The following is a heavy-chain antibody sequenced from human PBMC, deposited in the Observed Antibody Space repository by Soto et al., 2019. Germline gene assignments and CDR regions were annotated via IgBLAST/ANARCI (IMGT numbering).Heavy chain of an antibody. V-gene: IGHV4-30-2*01. Sequence: TLALPCAVSGGNIGNGGGSWSWNRQPAGEGLEGIGYIYHSGSTYYNPSLKSRVTISVDRSKNQFSLKLSSVTAADTAVYYCAREDRCMITFGGVNTADAFDIWGQGTMVTVSS. D-gene: IGHD3-16*01. J-gene: IGHJ3*02. CDR1: GGNIGNGGGS. CDR3: AREDRCMITFGGVNTADAFDI. CDR2: IYHSGST.